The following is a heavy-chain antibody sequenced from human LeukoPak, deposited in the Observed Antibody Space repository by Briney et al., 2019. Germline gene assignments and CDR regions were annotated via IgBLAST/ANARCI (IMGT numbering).Heavy chain of an antibody. CDR2: MNPNSGNT. D-gene: IGHD5-18*01. CDR3: ASRNTTMVAGLDY. CDR1: GYTFTTYD. V-gene: IGHV1-8*01. J-gene: IGHJ4*02. Sequence: GASVKVSCKASGYTFTTYDINWVRQATGQGLEWMGWMNPNSGNTGYAQKFQGRVTMTRNTSISTAFMELSGLRSEDTAVYFCASRNTTMVAGLDYWGQGSLVTVSS.